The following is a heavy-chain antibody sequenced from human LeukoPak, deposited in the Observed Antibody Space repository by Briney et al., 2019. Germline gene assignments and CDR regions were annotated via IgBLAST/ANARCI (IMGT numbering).Heavy chain of an antibody. V-gene: IGHV3-64D*09. J-gene: IGHJ4*02. CDR1: GFTFSSYA. CDR2: ISSNGGST. CDR3: VKDGVVATISDFDY. Sequence: PGGSLRLSCSASGFTFSSYAMHWVSQAPGKGLEYVSAISSNGGSTYYADSVKGRFTISRDNSKNTLYLQMSSLRAEDTAVYYCVKDGVVATISDFDYWGQGTLVTVSS. D-gene: IGHD5-12*01.